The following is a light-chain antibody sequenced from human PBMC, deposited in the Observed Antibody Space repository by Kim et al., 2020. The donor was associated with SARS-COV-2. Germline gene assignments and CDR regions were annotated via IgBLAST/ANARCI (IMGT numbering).Light chain of an antibody. Sequence: EMVLTQSPGTLSLSPGERATLSCRASQSFTSGYLAWYQQKPGQAPRLLIYGASNRATGIPDRFSGSGSGTDFTLTISRLEPEDFAVYYCQQYGGSPTFGQGTKLEI. J-gene: IGKJ2*01. CDR2: GAS. CDR1: QSFTSGY. CDR3: QQYGGSPT. V-gene: IGKV3-20*01.